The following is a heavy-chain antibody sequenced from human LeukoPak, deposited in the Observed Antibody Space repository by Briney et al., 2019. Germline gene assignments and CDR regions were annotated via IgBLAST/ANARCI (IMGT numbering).Heavy chain of an antibody. Sequence: GSLRLSCAASGFAFSSYVMTWVRQAPGKGLEWVSGISGSGGSTYDADSVKGRFTVSRDNSKSTLYLQLNSLRVEDTAVYYCAKVDGVRAAPGRGRVDSWGQGTLVTVS. J-gene: IGHJ4*02. V-gene: IGHV3-23*01. D-gene: IGHD6-13*01. CDR2: ISGSGGST. CDR3: AKVDGVRAAPGRGRVDS. CDR1: GFAFSSYV.